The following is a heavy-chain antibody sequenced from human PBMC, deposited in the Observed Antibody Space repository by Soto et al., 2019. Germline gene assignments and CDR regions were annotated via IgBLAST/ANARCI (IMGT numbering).Heavy chain of an antibody. CDR1: GFTFSNYW. Sequence: GGSLRLSCAASGFTFSNYWMNWVRQAPGKGLEWVANIKEDGSEKYYVDSVKGRFTISRDNAKNSLHLQMNSLRAEDTAVYYCARDWGIAEAGSRYFDFWGQGTLVTVSS. CDR3: ARDWGIAEAGSRYFDF. J-gene: IGHJ4*02. D-gene: IGHD6-13*01. V-gene: IGHV3-7*03. CDR2: IKEDGSEK.